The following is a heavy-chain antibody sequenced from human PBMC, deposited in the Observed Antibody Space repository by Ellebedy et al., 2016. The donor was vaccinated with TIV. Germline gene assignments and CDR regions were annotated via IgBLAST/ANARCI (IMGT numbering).Heavy chain of an antibody. Sequence: SGPTLVKPTQTLTLTCTLSGLSLSTSGMCVSWIRQPPGKALEWLARIDWDGDEHYSTSLKTRLGISRDTSKSQVVLTMTNMDPVDTATYYCARALYYCGGDCSYNFDYWGQGTPVTVSS. J-gene: IGHJ4*02. D-gene: IGHD2-21*02. CDR2: IDWDGDE. CDR1: GLSLSTSGMC. V-gene: IGHV2-70*11. CDR3: ARALYYCGGDCSYNFDY.